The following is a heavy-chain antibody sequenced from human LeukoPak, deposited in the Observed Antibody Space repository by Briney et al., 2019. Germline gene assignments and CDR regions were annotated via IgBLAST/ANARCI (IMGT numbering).Heavy chain of an antibody. V-gene: IGHV4-59*01. CDR2: IYYSGST. CDR3: ARQEFYWYFDL. J-gene: IGHJ2*01. Sequence: SETLSLTCTVSGGSFINYYWSWIRQPPGKGLEWIGYIYYSGSTNYNPSLKSRVTISVDTSKNQFSLKLNSVTAAGTAVYYCARQEFYWYFDLWGRGTLVTVSS. D-gene: IGHD3-10*01. CDR1: GGSFINYY.